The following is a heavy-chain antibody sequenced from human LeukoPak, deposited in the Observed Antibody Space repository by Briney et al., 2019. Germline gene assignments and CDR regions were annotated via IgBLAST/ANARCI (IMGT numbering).Heavy chain of an antibody. D-gene: IGHD3-10*02. CDR2: IRSKALYGTS. J-gene: IGHJ4*02. CDR3: VRESVRDYYFDY. Sequence: GGSLRLSCRGSGFRFGGYALSWVRQAPGKGLEWVGFIRSKALYGTSEYAASVEGRFTISRDDSNSIAYLQMNSLKTEDTAVYFCVRESVRDYYFDYWGPGTLVTVSS. CDR1: GFRFGGYA. V-gene: IGHV3-49*04.